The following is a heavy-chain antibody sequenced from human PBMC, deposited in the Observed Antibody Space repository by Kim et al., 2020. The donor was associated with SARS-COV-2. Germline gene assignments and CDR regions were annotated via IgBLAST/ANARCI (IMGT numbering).Heavy chain of an antibody. D-gene: IGHD3-22*01. CDR2: INPSGGST. Sequence: ASVKVSCKASGYTFTSYYMHWVRQAPGQGLEWMGIINPSGGSTSYAQKFQGRVTMTRDTSTSTVYMELSSLRSEDTAVYYCARSRDDITMIVVNWFDPWGQGTLVTVSS. CDR3: ARSRDDITMIVVNWFDP. J-gene: IGHJ5*02. CDR1: GYTFTSYY. V-gene: IGHV1-46*01.